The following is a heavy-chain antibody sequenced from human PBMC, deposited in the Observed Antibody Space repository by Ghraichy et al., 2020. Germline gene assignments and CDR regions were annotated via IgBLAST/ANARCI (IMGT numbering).Heavy chain of an antibody. Sequence: SETLSLTCTVSGGSISSSSYYWGWIRQPPGKGLEWIGSIYYSGSTYYNPSLKSRVTISVDTSKNQFSLKLSSVTAADTAVYYCANVLRYFDWHLPFDYWGQGTLVTVSS. J-gene: IGHJ4*02. CDR3: ANVLRYFDWHLPFDY. CDR1: GGSISSSSYY. D-gene: IGHD3-9*01. CDR2: IYYSGST. V-gene: IGHV4-39*01.